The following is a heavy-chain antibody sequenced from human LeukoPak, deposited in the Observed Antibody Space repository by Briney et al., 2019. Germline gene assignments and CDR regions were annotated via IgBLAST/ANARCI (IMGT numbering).Heavy chain of an antibody. D-gene: IGHD2-21*01. J-gene: IGHJ4*02. CDR1: GYSFTSYW. CDR2: IYPGDSDT. Sequence: GESLKISCKGSGYSFTSYWIGWVRQLPGKGLERMGIIYPGDSDTRYSPSFQGQVTISADKSISTAYLQWSSLKASDTAMYYCARWSSLWPSEVGSFDYWGQGTLVTVSS. CDR3: ARWSSLWPSEVGSFDY. V-gene: IGHV5-51*01.